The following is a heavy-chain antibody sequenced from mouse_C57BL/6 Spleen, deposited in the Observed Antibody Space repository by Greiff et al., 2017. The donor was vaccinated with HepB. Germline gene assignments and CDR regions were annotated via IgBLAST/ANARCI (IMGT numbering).Heavy chain of an antibody. CDR3: AGDGNHYYAMDY. V-gene: IGHV1-55*01. D-gene: IGHD2-1*01. CDR1: GYTFTSYW. J-gene: IGHJ4*01. Sequence: QVQLQQSGAELVKPGASVKMSCKASGYTFTSYWITWVKQRPGQGLEWIGDIYPGSGSTNYNEKFKSKATLTVDTSSSTAYMQLSSLTSEDSAVYYCAGDGNHYYAMDYWGQGTSVTVSS. CDR2: IYPGSGST.